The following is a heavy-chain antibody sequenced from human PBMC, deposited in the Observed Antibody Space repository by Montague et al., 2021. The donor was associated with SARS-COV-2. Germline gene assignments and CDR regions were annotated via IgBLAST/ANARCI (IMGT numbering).Heavy chain of an antibody. V-gene: IGHV4-4*02. CDR1: GGSVSSDNW. CDR3: SLPLGGARFDP. J-gene: IGHJ5*02. D-gene: IGHD3-16*01. CDR2: IYHSGTT. Sequence: SETLSLTCSVSGGSVSSDNWCTCVRQHPGKGLEWIGDIYHSGTTNYSPSLKSRLTISLDKSKNQFSLKLMSVTAADTAVYYCSLPLGGARFDPWGQGTLVIVSS.